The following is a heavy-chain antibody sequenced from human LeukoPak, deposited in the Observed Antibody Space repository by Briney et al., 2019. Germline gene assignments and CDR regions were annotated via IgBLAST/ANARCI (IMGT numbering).Heavy chain of an antibody. J-gene: IGHJ5*02. CDR1: GGTFSSYA. D-gene: IGHD6-13*01. V-gene: IGHV1-69*01. CDR2: IIPIFGTA. CDR3: ARVARVYQAFNWFDP. Sequence: SVKASCKASGGTFSSYAISWVRQAPGQGLEWMGGIIPIFGTANYAQKFQGRVTITADESTSTAYMELSSLRSEDTAVYYCARVARVYQAFNWFDPWGQGTLVTVSS.